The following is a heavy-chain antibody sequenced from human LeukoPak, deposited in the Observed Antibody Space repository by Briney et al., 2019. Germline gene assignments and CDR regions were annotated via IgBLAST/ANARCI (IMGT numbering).Heavy chain of an antibody. CDR3: ARDRERIWRRTYFDY. Sequence: ASVKVSCKASGYTFTTYSMHWVRQAPGQGLEWMGIINPSGSSTTYAQKFQGRVTITRDMSTSTVYMELSSLRSEDTAVYYCARDRERIWRRTYFDYWGQGTLVTVSS. V-gene: IGHV1-46*01. D-gene: IGHD2-15*01. CDR1: GYTFTTYS. J-gene: IGHJ4*02. CDR2: INPSGSST.